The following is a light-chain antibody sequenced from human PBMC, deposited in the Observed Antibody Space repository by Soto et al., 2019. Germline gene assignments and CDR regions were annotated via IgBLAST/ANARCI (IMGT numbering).Light chain of an antibody. J-gene: IGKJ2*01. Sequence: DIQMTQSPSTLYETVGDRFTITCRASQSISNWLAWYQQKPGKAPKLLTYRASALESGVPTRFSGSGSGTEFTLTISSLQPDDFATYYCQQYSTYSHTFGQGTKLET. CDR2: RAS. V-gene: IGKV1-5*03. CDR1: QSISNW. CDR3: QQYSTYSHT.